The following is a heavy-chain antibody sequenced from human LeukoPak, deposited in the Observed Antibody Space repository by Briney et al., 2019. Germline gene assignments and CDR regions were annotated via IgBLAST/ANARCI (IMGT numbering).Heavy chain of an antibody. CDR1: GFTFSSYG. CDR3: AKDRNYYDSSGYPRYFDY. V-gene: IGHV3-30*02. Sequence: GGSLRLSCAASGFTFSSYGMHWVRQAPGKGLEWVAFIRYDGSNKYYADSVKGRFTISRDNSKNTLYLQMNSLRAEDTAVYYCAKDRNYYDSSGYPRYFDYWGQGTLVTVSS. CDR2: IRYDGSNK. J-gene: IGHJ4*02. D-gene: IGHD3-22*01.